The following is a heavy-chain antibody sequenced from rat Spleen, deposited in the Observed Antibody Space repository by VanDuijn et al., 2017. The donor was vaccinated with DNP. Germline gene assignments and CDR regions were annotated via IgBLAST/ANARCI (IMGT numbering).Heavy chain of an antibody. Sequence: EVQLVESGGDLVQPGRSLKVSCVVSGFTFNNYWMTWIRQVPGKGLEWVASITTSGDSTYSPDSVKGRFTISRDNAKNTLYLQMNSLRSEDTATYYCATGGRSYFDYWGQGVMVTVSS. V-gene: IGHV5-31*01. J-gene: IGHJ2*01. D-gene: IGHD1-11*01. CDR1: GFTFNNYW. CDR2: ITTSGDST. CDR3: ATGGRSYFDY.